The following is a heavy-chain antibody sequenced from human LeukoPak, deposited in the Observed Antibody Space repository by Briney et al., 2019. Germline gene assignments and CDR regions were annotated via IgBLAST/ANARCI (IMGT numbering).Heavy chain of an antibody. Sequence: SETLSLTCTVSGDSISSGDYYWSWIRQPAGKGLEWIGRISSSGSTNYDPSLKSRVTISVDTSKNQFSLKLGSVTAADTAVYFCARGPYSYDSSGAFDIWGQGTMVTVSS. CDR2: ISSSGST. V-gene: IGHV4-61*02. CDR3: ARGPYSYDSSGAFDI. J-gene: IGHJ3*02. CDR1: GDSISSGDYY. D-gene: IGHD3-22*01.